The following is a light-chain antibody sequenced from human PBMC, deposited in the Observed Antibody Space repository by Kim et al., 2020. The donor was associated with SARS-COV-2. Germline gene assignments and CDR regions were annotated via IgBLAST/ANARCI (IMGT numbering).Light chain of an antibody. CDR1: SSDVGGYNY. J-gene: IGLJ1*01. V-gene: IGLV2-8*01. Sequence: QSALTQPPSASGSPGQSVTISCTGTSSDVGGYNYVSWYQQHPDKAPKLMIYEVSKRPSGVPDRFSGFKSGNTASLTVSGLQAEDEADYYCSSYGGSNNYVFGTGTKVTVL. CDR2: EVS. CDR3: SSYGGSNNYV.